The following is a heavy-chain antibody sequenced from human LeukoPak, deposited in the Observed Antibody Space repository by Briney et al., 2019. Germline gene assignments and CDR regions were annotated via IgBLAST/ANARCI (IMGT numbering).Heavy chain of an antibody. V-gene: IGHV4-59*01. CDR3: ARAFYCSSTSCHYYFDY. Sequence: SETLSLTCTVSGGSISSYYWSWIRQPPGKGLEWIGYIYYSGSTNYNPSLKSRVTISVDTSKDQFSLKLSSVTAADTAVYYCARAFYCSSTSCHYYFDYWGQGTLVTVSS. D-gene: IGHD2-2*01. CDR1: GGSISSYY. J-gene: IGHJ4*02. CDR2: IYYSGST.